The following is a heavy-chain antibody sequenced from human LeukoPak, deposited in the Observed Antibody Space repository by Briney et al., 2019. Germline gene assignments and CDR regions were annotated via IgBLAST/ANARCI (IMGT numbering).Heavy chain of an antibody. J-gene: IGHJ4*02. V-gene: IGHV4-4*07. CDR1: GGSISSDY. CDR3: ARELSGAVAGTWCYFDY. D-gene: IGHD6-19*01. CDR2: IYTSGST. Sequence: SETLSLTCTVSGGSISSDYWSWIRQPAGKGLEWIGRIYTSGSTNYNPSLKSRVTISVDKSKNQFSLKLSSVTAADTAVYYCARELSGAVAGTWCYFDYWGQGTLVTVSS.